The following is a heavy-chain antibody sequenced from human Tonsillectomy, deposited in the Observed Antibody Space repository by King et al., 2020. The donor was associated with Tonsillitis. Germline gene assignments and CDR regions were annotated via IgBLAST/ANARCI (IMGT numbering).Heavy chain of an antibody. CDR1: GFTFSDYE. J-gene: IGHJ4*02. CDR2: ISSSGYTT. CDR3: ESDTTRRFDY. D-gene: IGHD1-26*01. V-gene: IGHV3-48*03. Sequence: VQLVESGGGLVQPGGSLRISCAASGFTFSDYEMNWVRQAPGKGLEWVSFISSSGYTTHYAASVKGRFTISRVNAKNSVFLQMNNLRPEETAVYYCESDTTRRFDYWGQGTLVTVSS.